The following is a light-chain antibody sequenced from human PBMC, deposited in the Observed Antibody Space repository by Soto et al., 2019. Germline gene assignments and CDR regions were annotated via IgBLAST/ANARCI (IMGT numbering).Light chain of an antibody. J-gene: IGLJ2*01. CDR2: GNS. CDR3: QSYDSSLSGVV. V-gene: IGLV1-40*01. Sequence: QSVLTQPHSVSGAPGQRVTISCTGSSSNIGAGYDVHWYQQLPGTAPKLLIYGNSNRPSGVPDRCSGSKSGTSASLAITGLQAEDEADYYCQSYDSSLSGVVFGGGTKLTVL. CDR1: SSNIGAGYD.